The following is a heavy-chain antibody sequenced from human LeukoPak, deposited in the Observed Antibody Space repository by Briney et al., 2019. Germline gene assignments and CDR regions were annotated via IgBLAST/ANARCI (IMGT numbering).Heavy chain of an antibody. J-gene: IGHJ6*04. D-gene: IGHD2-15*01. V-gene: IGHV3-74*03. CDR2: INRDGSTT. CDR3: GRGSYYGMVV. Sequence: GGSLRLSCAASESTFSKFWIRWGRQAPGKGVWWGLGINRDGSTTTNAYSVRGRFTVSRENPKNTLYLKMSRLRAEAPAVYSCGRGSYYGMVVSGER. CDR1: ESTFSKFW.